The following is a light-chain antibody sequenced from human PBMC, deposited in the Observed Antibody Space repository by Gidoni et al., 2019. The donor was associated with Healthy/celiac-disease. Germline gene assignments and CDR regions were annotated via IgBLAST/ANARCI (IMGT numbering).Light chain of an antibody. CDR2: DVS. CDR1: SSDVGGYNY. Sequence: QSALTQPASVSGSPGQSITISCTGTSSDVGGYNYVSWYQQHPGKAPNLMIYDVSNRPSGVSNRFSGSTSGNTASRTISGLQAEDEADYYCSSYTSSSVVFGGGTKLTVL. CDR3: SSYTSSSVV. J-gene: IGLJ2*01. V-gene: IGLV2-14*01.